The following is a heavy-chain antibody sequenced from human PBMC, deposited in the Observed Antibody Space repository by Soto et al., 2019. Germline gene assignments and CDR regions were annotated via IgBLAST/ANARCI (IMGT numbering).Heavy chain of an antibody. J-gene: IGHJ5*02. CDR2: TYYRSKWYN. CDR1: GDSVSSNSAA. D-gene: IGHD4-17*01. CDR3: ARAKYSTTTTVTQINWFDP. Sequence: SQTLSLTCAISGDSVSSNSAAWNWIRQSPSRGLEWLGRTYYRSKWYNDYAVSVKSRITINPDTSKNQFSLQLNSVTPEDTAVYYCARAKYSTTTTVTQINWFDPWGQGTLVTVSS. V-gene: IGHV6-1*01.